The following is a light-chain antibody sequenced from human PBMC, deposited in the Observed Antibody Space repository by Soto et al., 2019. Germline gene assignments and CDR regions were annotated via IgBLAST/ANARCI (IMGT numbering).Light chain of an antibody. CDR2: EVS. Sequence: QSALTQPASVSGSPGQSITISCTGTSSDIGGFNYVSWYQQHPRKAPKLMIYEVSNRPSGVSNRFSGSKSGNTASLTISGLQAEDEADYYCSSYTSSSTYVLFGGGTKVTVL. CDR3: SSYTSSSTYVL. V-gene: IGLV2-14*01. J-gene: IGLJ2*01. CDR1: SSDIGGFNY.